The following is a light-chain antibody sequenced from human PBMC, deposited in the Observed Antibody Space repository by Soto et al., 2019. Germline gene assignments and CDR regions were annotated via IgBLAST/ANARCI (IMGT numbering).Light chain of an antibody. J-gene: IGLJ3*02. V-gene: IGLV2-14*01. CDR3: NIYTSSSTVV. CDR2: EVS. CDR1: SSDVGGYHY. Sequence: QSALTQPASVSGSPGQSITISCTGTSSDVGGYHYVSWYQQHPGKAPKLMIYEVSNQPSGVSNRFSGSKSGNTASLTISGILGKGVAHNYCNIYTSSSTVVFGGGTKLTVL.